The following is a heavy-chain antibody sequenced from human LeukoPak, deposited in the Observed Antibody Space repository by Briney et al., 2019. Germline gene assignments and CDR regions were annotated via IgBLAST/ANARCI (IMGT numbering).Heavy chain of an antibody. V-gene: IGHV1-2*02. CDR3: ARSRGSGIFYYYYMDV. D-gene: IGHD3-10*01. J-gene: IGHJ6*03. CDR1: GYTFTGYY. Sequence: EASVKVSCKASGYTFTGYYMHWVRQAPGQGLEWMGWINPNSGGTNYAQKFQGRVTMTRDTSISTAYMELSRLRSDDTAVYYCARSRGSGIFYYYYMDVWGKGTTVTVSS. CDR2: INPNSGGT.